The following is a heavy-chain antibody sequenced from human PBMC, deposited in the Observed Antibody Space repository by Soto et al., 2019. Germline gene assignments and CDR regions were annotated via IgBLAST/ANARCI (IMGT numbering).Heavy chain of an antibody. Sequence: QVQLVQSGAEVKKPGSSVKVSCKASGGTFSSYAISWVRQAPGQGLEWMGGIISIFGTANYAQKFQGRVTITADESTSTAYMELSRLRSEDTAVYYCASLGYYDSSGFGDYWGQGTLVTVSS. J-gene: IGHJ4*02. CDR3: ASLGYYDSSGFGDY. V-gene: IGHV1-69*01. CDR2: IISIFGTA. CDR1: GGTFSSYA. D-gene: IGHD3-22*01.